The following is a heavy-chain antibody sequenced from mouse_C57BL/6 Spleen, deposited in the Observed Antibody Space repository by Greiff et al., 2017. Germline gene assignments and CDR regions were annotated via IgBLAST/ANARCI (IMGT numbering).Heavy chain of an antibody. D-gene: IGHD1-1*01. CDR3: ARNPIIYYSSSYGYFDY. Sequence: VQLQQPGPELVKPGASVKMSCKASGYTFTDYSMHWVKQSHGQSLEWIGYINPTNGGTSYNQKFKGKATLTVNKSSSTAYMELRSLTSEESAVYSCARNPIIYYSSSYGYFDYWGQGTTLTVSS. CDR2: INPTNGGT. V-gene: IGHV1-22*01. CDR1: GYTFTDYS. J-gene: IGHJ2*01.